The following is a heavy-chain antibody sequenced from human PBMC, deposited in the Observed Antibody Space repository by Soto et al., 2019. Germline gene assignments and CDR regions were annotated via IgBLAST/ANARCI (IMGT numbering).Heavy chain of an antibody. Sequence: VQLVESGGGLVQPGGSLRLSCAASGFTFSSYWMSWVRQAPGKGLEWVANIKQDGSEKYYVDSVKGRFTISRDNAKNSLYLQMNSLRAEDTAVYYCARDLEMATRGGEYNWFDPWGQGTLVTVSS. J-gene: IGHJ5*02. CDR2: IKQDGSEK. D-gene: IGHD3-10*01. V-gene: IGHV3-7*01. CDR1: GFTFSSYW. CDR3: ARDLEMATRGGEYNWFDP.